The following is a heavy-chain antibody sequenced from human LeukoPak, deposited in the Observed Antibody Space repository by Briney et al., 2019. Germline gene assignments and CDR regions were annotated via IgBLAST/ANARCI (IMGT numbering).Heavy chain of an antibody. J-gene: IGHJ4*02. CDR2: IYYSGST. CDR3: ARRQSSSWYYDY. CDR1: GGSISSYY. D-gene: IGHD6-13*01. V-gene: IGHV4-59*08. Sequence: ASETLSLTCIVSGGSISSYYWSWIRQPPGKGLEWIGYIYYSGSTNYNPSLKSRVTISVDTSKNQFSLKLSSVTAADTAVYYCARRQSSSWYYDYWGQGTLVTVSS.